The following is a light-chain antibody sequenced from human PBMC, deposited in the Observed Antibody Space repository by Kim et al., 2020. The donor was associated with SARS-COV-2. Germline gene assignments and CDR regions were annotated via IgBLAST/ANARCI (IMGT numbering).Light chain of an antibody. J-gene: IGKJ2*01. Sequence: SLTPGEKVSITCRASQSVGTALHWYQHKTDQSPKVRIKYASQSFSGVPSRFTASGSGTDFTLTINGLEAEDAATYYCHQTLTFPYTFGQGTKLEIK. CDR3: HQTLTFPYT. V-gene: IGKV6-21*01. CDR2: YAS. CDR1: QSVGTA.